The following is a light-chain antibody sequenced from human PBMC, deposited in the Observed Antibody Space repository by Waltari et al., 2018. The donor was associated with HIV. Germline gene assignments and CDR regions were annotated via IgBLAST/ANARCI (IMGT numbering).Light chain of an antibody. CDR2: DLT. Sequence: TGTSSDIGGHNYVSWYQQLPGKVPKLMIYDLTKRPSGVPDRFSGSKSGNTASLTISGLQAEDEADYYCCSFAGSYTWLFGGGTKLTVL. V-gene: IGLV2-11*01. J-gene: IGLJ2*01. CDR1: SSDIGGHNY. CDR3: CSFAGSYTWL.